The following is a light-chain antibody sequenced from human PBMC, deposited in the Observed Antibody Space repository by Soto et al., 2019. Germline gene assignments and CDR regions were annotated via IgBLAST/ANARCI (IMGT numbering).Light chain of an antibody. Sequence: DIQMTQSPSTLSASVGDRVTITCRASQTLSSWLAWYQQKPGKTPKLLIYDVSTLESGVPSRFSGSGSGTEFTHTISSLQPDDFATYYCQQYNSYSLTFGGGTKVEIK. V-gene: IGKV1-5*01. J-gene: IGKJ4*01. CDR2: DVS. CDR3: QQYNSYSLT. CDR1: QTLSSW.